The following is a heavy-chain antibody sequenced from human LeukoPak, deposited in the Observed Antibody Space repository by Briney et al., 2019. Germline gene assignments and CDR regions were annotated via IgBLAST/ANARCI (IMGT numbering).Heavy chain of an antibody. V-gene: IGHV3-23*01. CDR1: GFTFSSYA. Sequence: GGSQRLSCAASGFTFSSYAMSWVRQAPGKGLEWVSAISGSGGSTYYADSVKGRFTISRDNSKNTLYLQMNSLRAEDTAVYYCARSGSYGYYYYYMDVWGKGTTVTVSS. CDR3: ARSGSYGYYYYYMDV. CDR2: ISGSGGST. J-gene: IGHJ6*03. D-gene: IGHD1-26*01.